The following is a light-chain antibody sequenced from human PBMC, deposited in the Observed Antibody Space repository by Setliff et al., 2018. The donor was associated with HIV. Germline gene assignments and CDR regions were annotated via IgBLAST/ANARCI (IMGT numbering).Light chain of an antibody. J-gene: IGLJ1*01. CDR2: DNT. Sequence: SYELTQPPSVSVAPGETAKITCGGNNIGGKSVHWYQRKTGQAPVLVVYDNTYRPSGIPERFSGSNSGNTATLTITRVEAGDEADYYCQVWDINPDLYVFGTGTKATVL. V-gene: IGLV3-21*02. CDR3: QVWDINPDLYV. CDR1: NIGGKS.